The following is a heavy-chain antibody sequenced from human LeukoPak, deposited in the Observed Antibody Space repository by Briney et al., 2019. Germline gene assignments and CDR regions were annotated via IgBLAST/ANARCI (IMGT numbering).Heavy chain of an antibody. J-gene: IGHJ3*02. CDR3: GGWNHLSRAFDM. D-gene: IGHD6-19*01. CDR1: GFTFSSYA. Sequence: PGGSLRLSCAASGFTFSSYAMHWVRQAPGKGLEWVAVISYDGSNKYYADSVKGRFTISRDNSKNSLYLQMNSLRDEDTAVYYCGGWNHLSRAFDMWGQGTMVTVSS. V-gene: IGHV3-30-3*01. CDR2: ISYDGSNK.